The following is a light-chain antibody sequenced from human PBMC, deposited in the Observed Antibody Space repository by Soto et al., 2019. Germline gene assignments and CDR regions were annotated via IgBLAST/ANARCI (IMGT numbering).Light chain of an antibody. J-gene: IGKJ2*01. CDR3: QQYGRSPPVT. CDR2: GAS. V-gene: IGKV3-20*01. CDR1: QSVSSSY. Sequence: EIVLTQSPGTLSLSPGERATLSCRASQSVSSSYLAWYQQKPGQAPRLLIYGASSRATGIPDRFSGSGSGTDFTLTISRLEPEDFAVYYCQQYGRSPPVTFGQGTKLEI.